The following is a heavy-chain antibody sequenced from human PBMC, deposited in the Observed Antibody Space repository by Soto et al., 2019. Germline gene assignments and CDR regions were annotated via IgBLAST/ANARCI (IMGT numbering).Heavy chain of an antibody. V-gene: IGHV3-48*03. CDR2: ISSSGSTI. CDR3: ARGPDYYYYGMDV. CDR1: GFTSSSYE. Sequence: GGSLRLSCAASGFTSSSYEMNWVRQAPGKGLEWVSYISSSGSTIYYADSVKGRFTISRDNAKNSLYLQMNSLRAEDTAVYYCARGPDYYYYGMDVWGQGTTVTVSS. J-gene: IGHJ6*02.